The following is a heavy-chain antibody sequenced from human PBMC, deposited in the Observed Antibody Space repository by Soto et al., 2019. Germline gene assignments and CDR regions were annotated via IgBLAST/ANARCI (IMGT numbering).Heavy chain of an antibody. D-gene: IGHD3-22*01. Sequence: SVKVSCKASGGTFRSYSISWVRQAPGQGLEWMGGIIPIFDITNYAQKFQGRVTITADEFTSTAYMELSSLGSDDTAVYYCARPXEGGYSSNHHYYYALDVWGQGTTVTVSS. CDR1: GGTFRSYS. CDR2: IIPIFDIT. J-gene: IGHJ6*02. V-gene: IGHV1-69*13. CDR3: ARPXEGGYSSNHHYYYALDV.